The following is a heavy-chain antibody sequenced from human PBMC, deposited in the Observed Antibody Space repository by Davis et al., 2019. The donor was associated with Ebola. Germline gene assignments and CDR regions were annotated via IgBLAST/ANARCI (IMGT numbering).Heavy chain of an antibody. CDR2: INPNSGGT. J-gene: IGHJ4*02. Sequence: ASVKVSCKASGYTFTGYYMHWVRQAPGQGLEWMGWINPNSGGTNYAQKFQGRVTMTRDTSISTAYMELSRLRSDDTAVYYCARDGITIFGVVIPYFDYWGQGTLVTVSS. CDR3: ARDGITIFGVVIPYFDY. V-gene: IGHV1-2*02. D-gene: IGHD3-3*01. CDR1: GYTFTGYY.